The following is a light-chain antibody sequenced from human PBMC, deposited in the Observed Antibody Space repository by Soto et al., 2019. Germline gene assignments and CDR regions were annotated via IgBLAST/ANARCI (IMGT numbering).Light chain of an antibody. J-gene: IGKJ4*01. Sequence: EIVMTHSPATLSVSPLERATLSCSSSQSVSSNLAWYQQKPGQAPRLLIYGASTRATGIPARFSGSGSGTEFSLTISSLQSEDFAVYYCQQYNNWPPGRNFGGGTKVDIK. V-gene: IGKV3-15*01. CDR2: GAS. CDR3: QQYNNWPPGRN. CDR1: QSVSSN.